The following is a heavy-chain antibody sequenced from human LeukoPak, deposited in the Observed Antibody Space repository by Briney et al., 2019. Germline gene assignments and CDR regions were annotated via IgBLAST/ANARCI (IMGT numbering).Heavy chain of an antibody. D-gene: IGHD3-10*01. CDR3: ARSNREFASGSGDY. CDR1: GFTFNNYG. V-gene: IGHV3-30*03. Sequence: GRSLRLSCAASGFTFNNYGMHCVRQAPGKGLEWVADVSYDGSQEYYADSVKGRFTISRDNAKNPLYLQMHSLRAEDTAVYYCARSNREFASGSGDYWGQGTLVTVSS. J-gene: IGHJ4*02. CDR2: VSYDGSQE.